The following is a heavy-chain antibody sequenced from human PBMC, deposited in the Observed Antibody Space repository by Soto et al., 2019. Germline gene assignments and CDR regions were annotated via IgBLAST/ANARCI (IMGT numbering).Heavy chain of an antibody. V-gene: IGHV4-30-4*01. J-gene: IGHJ4*02. CDR1: GGSIISGDYY. CDR3: ARDGSSGYWGVDY. D-gene: IGHD3-22*01. Sequence: SETLSLTCTVSGGSIISGDYYWSWIRQPPGKGLEWIGYIYYSGSTYYNPSLKSRVTISVDTSKNQFSLKLSSVTAADTAVYYCARDGSSGYWGVDYWGQGTLVTVSS. CDR2: IYYSGST.